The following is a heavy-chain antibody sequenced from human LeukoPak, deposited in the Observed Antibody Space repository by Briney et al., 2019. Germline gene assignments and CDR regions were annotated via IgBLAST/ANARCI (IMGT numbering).Heavy chain of an antibody. CDR1: GGSISSYY. J-gene: IGHJ5*02. V-gene: IGHV4-4*07. CDR2: IYTSGST. D-gene: IGHD3-10*01. CDR3: ARDSPRYYGSGDWFDP. Sequence: PSETLSLTCTVSGGSISSYYWSWIRQPAGKGLEWIGRIYTSGSTNYNPSLKSRVTMSVDASKNQFSLKLSSVTAADTAVYYCARDSPRYYGSGDWFDPWGQGTLVTVSS.